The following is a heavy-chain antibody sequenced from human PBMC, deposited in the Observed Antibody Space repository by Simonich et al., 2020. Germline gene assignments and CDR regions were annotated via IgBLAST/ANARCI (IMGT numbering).Heavy chain of an antibody. V-gene: IGHV3-48*01. CDR2: ISSSSRTK. CDR1: GFTFSSYS. D-gene: IGHD5-12*01. Sequence: EVQLVESGGGLVQPGGSLRLSCAASGFTFSSYSMNWVRQAPGKGREWVSYISSSSRTKYYADSVKGRFTISRDNAKNSLYLQMNSLRAEDTAVYYCARDSSYYAFDIWGQGTMVTVSS. CDR3: ARDSSYYAFDI. J-gene: IGHJ3*02.